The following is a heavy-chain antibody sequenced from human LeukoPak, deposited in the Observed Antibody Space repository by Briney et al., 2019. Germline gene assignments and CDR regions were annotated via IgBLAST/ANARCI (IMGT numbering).Heavy chain of an antibody. Sequence: GGSLRLSCAASGFTFSSYWMHWVRQAPGKGLLWVSRINTDGRSTSYPESVRGRFTISRDNAKNTLYLQMNSLRAEDTAVYYCARESSGWLQLFDYWGQGTLVTVSS. CDR2: INTDGRST. D-gene: IGHD5-24*01. V-gene: IGHV3-74*01. CDR1: GFTFSSYW. J-gene: IGHJ4*02. CDR3: ARESSGWLQLFDY.